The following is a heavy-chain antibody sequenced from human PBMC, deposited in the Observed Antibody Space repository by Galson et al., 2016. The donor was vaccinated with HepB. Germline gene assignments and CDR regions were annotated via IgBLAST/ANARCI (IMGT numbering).Heavy chain of an antibody. CDR2: ITGTGSYI. Sequence: SLRLSCAASGSTFNTCSMNWVRQAPGKGLEWVSSITGTGSYILSADSVKGRFTISRDNTKNSLYLQMNSLRAEDTGVYYCARDFSPQSYDFWSGYYWYNDGMDVWGQGTTVTVSS. J-gene: IGHJ6*02. V-gene: IGHV3-21*01. CDR3: ARDFSPQSYDFWSGYYWYNDGMDV. D-gene: IGHD3-3*01. CDR1: GSTFNTCS.